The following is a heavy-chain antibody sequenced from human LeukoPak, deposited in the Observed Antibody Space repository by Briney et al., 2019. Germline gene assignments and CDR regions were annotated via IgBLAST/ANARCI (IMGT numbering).Heavy chain of an antibody. CDR1: GFTFSSYA. J-gene: IGHJ4*02. V-gene: IGHV3-30-3*01. CDR2: ISYDGSNK. CDR3: ARGDVDYYDSSGYLALIDY. D-gene: IGHD3-22*01. Sequence: GGSLRLSCAASGFTFSSYAMHWVRQAPGKGLEWVAVISYDGSNKYYADSVKGRFTISRDNSKNTLYLQMNSLRAEDTAVNYCARGDVDYYDSSGYLALIDYWGQGTLVTVSS.